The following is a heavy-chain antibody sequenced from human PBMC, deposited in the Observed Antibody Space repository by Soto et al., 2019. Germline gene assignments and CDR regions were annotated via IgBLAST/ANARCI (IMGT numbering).Heavy chain of an antibody. CDR2: IYSGGST. V-gene: IGHV3-53*01. CDR1: GFTVSSNY. CDR3: ARGYDDSSGYYRDY. J-gene: IGHJ4*02. Sequence: GGSLGLSVASSGFTVSSNYMSCVLQAPGKGLEWVSVIYSGGSTYYADSVKGRFTISRDNSKNTLYLQMNSLRAEDTAVYYCARGYDDSSGYYRDYWGQGTLVTVSS. D-gene: IGHD3-22*01.